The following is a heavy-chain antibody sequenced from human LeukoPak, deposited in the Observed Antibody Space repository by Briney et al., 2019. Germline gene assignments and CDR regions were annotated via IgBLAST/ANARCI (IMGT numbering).Heavy chain of an antibody. CDR2: IYYSGST. V-gene: IGHV4-39*01. CDR3: ARTWKPVPFDY. J-gene: IGHJ4*02. D-gene: IGHD1-14*01. CDR1: GGSVSSDRYF. Sequence: SETLSLTCTVSGGSVSSDRYFWTWIRQPPGKGLEWIGSIYYSGSTYYNPSLKSRVTISVDTSKTQFSLKLSSVTAADTAVYYCARTWKPVPFDYWGQGTLVTVSS.